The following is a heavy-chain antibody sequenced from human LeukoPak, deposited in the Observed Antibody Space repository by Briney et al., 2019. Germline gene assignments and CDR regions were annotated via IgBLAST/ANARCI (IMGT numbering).Heavy chain of an antibody. CDR2: IYYSGNT. Sequence: PSETLSLTCTVSGGPISSTSYYWGWIRQPPGKGLEWIGSIYYSGNTYYNPSLKSRVTISVDTSKNQFSLKLGSVTAADTAVYYCASNLNGYNNFDYWGQGTLVTVSS. D-gene: IGHD5-24*01. J-gene: IGHJ4*02. CDR3: ASNLNGYNNFDY. CDR1: GGPISSTSYY. V-gene: IGHV4-39*01.